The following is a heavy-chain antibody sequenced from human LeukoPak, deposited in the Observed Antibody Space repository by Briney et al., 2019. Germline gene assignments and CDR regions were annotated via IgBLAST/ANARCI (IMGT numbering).Heavy chain of an antibody. Sequence: PGGSLRLSCAASGFTFGSCAMNWVRQAPGKGLEWLSSINGSGANTYYADSVEGRFTISRGNSQNTLYLQMNSLRAEDTAVYYCAKDVRGYNRPFDYWGQGTLVTVSS. J-gene: IGHJ4*02. V-gene: IGHV3-23*01. CDR3: AKDVRGYNRPFDY. CDR1: GFTFGSCA. D-gene: IGHD3-10*02. CDR2: INGSGANT.